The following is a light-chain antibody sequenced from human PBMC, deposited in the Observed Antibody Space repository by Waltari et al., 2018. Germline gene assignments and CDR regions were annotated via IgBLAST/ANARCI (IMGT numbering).Light chain of an antibody. V-gene: IGLV1-44*01. CDR3: ASWDDSLNGHWV. J-gene: IGLJ3*02. CDR2: RSD. CDR1: ATNIRGTL. Sequence: QSVLTQPPSASGTPGQRVTNSCSGSATNIRGTLEKWYQPLPGKAPNLLIYRSDQLPSGVPDRFSASKTGTSASLAISGLQSEDEADYFCASWDDSLNGHWVFGGGTKVTVL.